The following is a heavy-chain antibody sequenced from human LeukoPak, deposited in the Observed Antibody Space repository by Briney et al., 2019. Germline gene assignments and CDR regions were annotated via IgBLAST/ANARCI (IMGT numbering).Heavy chain of an antibody. CDR2: IYYSGSTYYSGST. CDR3: ARYDYGSYMDV. Sequence: SETLSLTCTVSGGSISSYYWTWIRQPPGKGLEWIGYIYYSGSTYYSGSTNYNPSLKSRVTISVDTSKNQFSLKLSSVTAADTAVYYCARYDYGSYMDVWGKGTTVTVSS. J-gene: IGHJ6*03. V-gene: IGHV4-59*01. D-gene: IGHD4-17*01. CDR1: GGSISSYY.